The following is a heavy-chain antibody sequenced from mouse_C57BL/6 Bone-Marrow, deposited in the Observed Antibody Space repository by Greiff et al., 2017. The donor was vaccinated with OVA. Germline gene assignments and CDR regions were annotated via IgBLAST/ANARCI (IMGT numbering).Heavy chain of an antibody. CDR2: IDPENGDT. CDR3: TSYGNFDY. D-gene: IGHD2-1*01. V-gene: IGHV14-4*01. J-gene: IGHJ2*01. Sequence: VQLQQSGAELVRPGASVKLSCTASGFNIKDDYMHWVKQRPEQGLEWIGWIDPENGDTEYASKFQGKATITADTSSNTAYLHLIILTSEDTAVYYCTSYGNFDYWGQGTTLTVSS. CDR1: GFNIKDDY.